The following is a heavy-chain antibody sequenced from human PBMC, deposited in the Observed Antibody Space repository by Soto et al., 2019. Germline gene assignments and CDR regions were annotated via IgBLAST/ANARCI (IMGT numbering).Heavy chain of an antibody. J-gene: IGHJ3*02. Sequence: ASVKVSCKASGYTFTSYDINWVRQATGQGLEWMGWMNPNSGNTGYAQKFQGRVTMTRNTSISTAYMELSSLRSEDTAVYYCASPHIAADGSPEAFDIWGQGTMVTVSS. CDR3: ASPHIAADGSPEAFDI. CDR1: GYTFTSYD. V-gene: IGHV1-8*01. D-gene: IGHD6-13*01. CDR2: MNPNSGNT.